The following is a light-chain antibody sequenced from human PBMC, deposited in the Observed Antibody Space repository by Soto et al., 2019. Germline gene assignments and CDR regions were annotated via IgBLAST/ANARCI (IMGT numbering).Light chain of an antibody. CDR1: QSLLYSSNNKNY. Sequence: DIVMTQSPDSLAVSLGERATINCKSSQSLLYSSNNKNYLAWYQQIAGQPPKLLIYWASTRVSGVPDRFSGSGSGTDFTLTISSLQAEDVAVYYCQQYYNTPFTFGPGTKVDIK. CDR2: WAS. J-gene: IGKJ3*01. V-gene: IGKV4-1*01. CDR3: QQYYNTPFT.